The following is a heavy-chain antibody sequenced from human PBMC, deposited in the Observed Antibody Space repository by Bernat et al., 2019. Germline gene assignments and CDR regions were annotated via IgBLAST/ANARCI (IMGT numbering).Heavy chain of an antibody. J-gene: IGHJ3*02. CDR1: GFTFSSYE. Sequence: EVQLVESGGGLVQPGGSLRLSCAASGFTFSSYEMNRVRQAPGKGLEWVSYISSSGSTIYYADSVKGRFTISRDNAKNSPYLQMNSLRAEDTAVYYCATSSSGWYETDAFDIWGQGTMVTVSS. CDR3: ATSSSGWYETDAFDI. D-gene: IGHD6-19*01. CDR2: ISSSGSTI. V-gene: IGHV3-48*03.